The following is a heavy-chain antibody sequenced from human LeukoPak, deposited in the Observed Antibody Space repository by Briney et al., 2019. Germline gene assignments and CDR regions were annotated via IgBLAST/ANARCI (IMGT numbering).Heavy chain of an antibody. CDR2: IYHSGST. D-gene: IGHD6-19*01. CDR1: GGSISSSNW. J-gene: IGHJ6*02. V-gene: IGHV4-4*02. CDR3: ARERIAVTGTGYGMDV. Sequence: SGTLSLTCAVSGGSISSSNWWSWVRQPPGKGLEWIGEIYHSGSTNYNPSLKSRVTISVDKSKNQFSLKLSSVTAADTAVYYCARERIAVTGTGYGMDVWGQGTTVTVSS.